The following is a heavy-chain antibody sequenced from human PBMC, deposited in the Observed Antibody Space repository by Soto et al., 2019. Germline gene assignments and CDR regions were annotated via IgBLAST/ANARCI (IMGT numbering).Heavy chain of an antibody. Sequence: EVQLVESGGGLVKPGASLTLYCAASGFTFSSYTMNWVRQAPGKGLEWVSSIRISSDFKYYTDSVKGRFTISRDNAKNSLYLQLNSLRAEDTAVYYCARTRSNFFHYGLDVWGQGTTVTVSS. CDR2: IRISSDFK. CDR3: ARTRSNFFHYGLDV. CDR1: GFTFSSYT. J-gene: IGHJ6*02. V-gene: IGHV3-21*06. D-gene: IGHD6-13*01.